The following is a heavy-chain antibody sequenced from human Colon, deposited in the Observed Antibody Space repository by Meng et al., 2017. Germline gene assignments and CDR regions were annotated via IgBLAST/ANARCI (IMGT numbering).Heavy chain of an antibody. J-gene: IGHJ4*02. V-gene: IGHV4-31*03. Sequence: QVQLQESGPGLVTPSQTLSLLCSVSGDSITRGGYHWSWVRQRPGRGLEWVGHIYYGGSAFYNPALRSRLTMSTDRSANQFSLRVTSVTAADTATYFCAGGLKGSLEFWGQGALVTVSS. CDR2: IYYGGSA. CDR1: GDSITRGGYH. D-gene: IGHD3-10*01. CDR3: AGGLKGSLEF.